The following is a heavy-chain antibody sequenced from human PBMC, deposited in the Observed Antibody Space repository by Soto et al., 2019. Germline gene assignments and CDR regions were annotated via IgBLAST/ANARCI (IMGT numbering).Heavy chain of an antibody. V-gene: IGHV3-21*01. J-gene: IGHJ6*03. D-gene: IGHD2-2*01. Sequence: VGSLRHSCAASGFTCSSYAMSWVRQAPGKGLEWVSAISSSSSYIYYADSVKGRFTISRDNAKNSLYLQMNSLRAEDTAVYYCARVDRGYCSSTSCEYYYYYMDVWGKGTTVTVSS. CDR1: GFTCSSYA. CDR2: ISSSSSYI. CDR3: ARVDRGYCSSTSCEYYYYYMDV.